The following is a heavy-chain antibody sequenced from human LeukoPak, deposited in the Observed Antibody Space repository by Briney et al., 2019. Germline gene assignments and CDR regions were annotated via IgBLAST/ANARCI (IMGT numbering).Heavy chain of an antibody. J-gene: IGHJ4*02. Sequence: GGSLRLSCAASGFTFSSYWMSWVRQAPGKGLAWVANIKRDGSEKYYADSVKGRFTISRDNAKNSLYLQMNSLRAEDTAVYFCARDAILTGRFDYWGQGTLVTVSS. CDR2: IKRDGSEK. V-gene: IGHV3-7*04. D-gene: IGHD3-9*01. CDR1: GFTFSSYW. CDR3: ARDAILTGRFDY.